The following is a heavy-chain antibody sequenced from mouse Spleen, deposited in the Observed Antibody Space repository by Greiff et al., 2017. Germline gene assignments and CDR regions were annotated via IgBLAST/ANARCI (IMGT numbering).Heavy chain of an antibody. Sequence: QVQLKQSGPELVKPGASVKISCKASGYTFTDYYINWVKQRPGQGLEWIGWIFPGSGSTYYNEKFKGKATLTVDKSSSTAYMLLSSLTSEDSAVYFCAIYYGNPFYAMDYWGQGTSVTVSS. D-gene: IGHD2-1*01. V-gene: IGHV1-75*01. CDR2: IFPGSGST. CDR1: GYTFTDYY. J-gene: IGHJ4*01. CDR3: AIYYGNPFYAMDY.